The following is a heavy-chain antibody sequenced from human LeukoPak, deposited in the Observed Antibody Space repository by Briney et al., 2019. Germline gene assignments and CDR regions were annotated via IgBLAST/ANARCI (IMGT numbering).Heavy chain of an antibody. D-gene: IGHD2-2*01. V-gene: IGHV1-69*02. CDR3: ARGSTANWFDP. J-gene: IGHJ5*02. CDR2: IIPILGIA. Sequence: SVKVSCKASGGTFSSYTISWVRQAPGQGLEWMGRIIPILGIANYAQKFQGRVTITADKSTSTAYMELSSLRFEDTAVYYCARGSTANWFDPWGQGTLVTVSS. CDR1: GGTFSSYT.